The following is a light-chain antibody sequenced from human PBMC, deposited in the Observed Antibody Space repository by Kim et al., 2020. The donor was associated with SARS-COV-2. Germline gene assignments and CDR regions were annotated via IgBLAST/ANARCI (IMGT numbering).Light chain of an antibody. J-gene: IGKJ3*01. CDR2: IAA. CDR1: QGFSRW. CDR3: QQANSFPFT. Sequence: ASVSSIFSYTGRASQGFSRWLSWYQHKPWKTPKLLIYIAASLQSGFPSRVGGSGSGTDFTLTIGSLQPEDFATYYCQQANSFPFTFGPGTKVDIK. V-gene: IGKV1-12*02.